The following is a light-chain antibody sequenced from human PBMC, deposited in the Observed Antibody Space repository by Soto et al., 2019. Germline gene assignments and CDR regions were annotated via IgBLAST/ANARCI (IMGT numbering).Light chain of an antibody. CDR2: GAS. Sequence: EIVLTQSPGTLSLSPGERATRSCRASQRVSSGYLAWYQQKLGQAPRLLMYGASSRATGFPDRFSGSGSGTDFTLTISRLEPEDFAVYYCQQYGSSPWTFGQGTKVEIK. CDR1: QRVSSGY. V-gene: IGKV3-20*01. CDR3: QQYGSSPWT. J-gene: IGKJ1*01.